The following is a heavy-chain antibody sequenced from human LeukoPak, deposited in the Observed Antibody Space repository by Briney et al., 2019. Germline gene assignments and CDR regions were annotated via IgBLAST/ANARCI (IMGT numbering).Heavy chain of an antibody. CDR2: IYTSGST. J-gene: IGHJ4*02. D-gene: IGHD5-24*01. CDR3: ARSLRWLQQYYFDY. V-gene: IGHV4-4*07. Sequence: PSETLSLTCTVSGGSISSYYWSWIRQPAGKGLEWIGRIYTSGSTNYNPSLKSRVTMSVDTSKNQFSLKLSSVTAADTAVYYCARSLRWLQQYYFDYWGQGTLVTVSS. CDR1: GGSISSYY.